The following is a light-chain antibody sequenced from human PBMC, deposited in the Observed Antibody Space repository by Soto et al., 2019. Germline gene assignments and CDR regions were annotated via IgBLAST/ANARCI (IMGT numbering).Light chain of an antibody. CDR2: KAS. J-gene: IGKJ1*01. CDR3: QHYSTYSAT. Sequence: DIQMTQSPSTLSASVGDRVTITCRASQSISDFLAWYQQKPGKAPKLLIFKASSLESGVPSRFGGSGSGTEFTLTISSLQPDDFATYYCQHYSTYSATFGQGTKVEIK. CDR1: QSISDF. V-gene: IGKV1-5*03.